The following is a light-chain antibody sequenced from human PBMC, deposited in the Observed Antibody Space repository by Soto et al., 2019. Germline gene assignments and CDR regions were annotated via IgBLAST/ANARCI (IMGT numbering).Light chain of an antibody. CDR1: QGINSY. CDR2: AAS. V-gene: IGKV1-9*01. J-gene: IGKJ5*01. Sequence: DIQLTQSPSFLSASVGDRVTITCRASQGINSYLAWYQQKPGKVPKLLIYAASTLQSGVPARFSGSGSGTEFTLTISSLQSEDFATYYCQQINSYPITFGQGTQLEI. CDR3: QQINSYPIT.